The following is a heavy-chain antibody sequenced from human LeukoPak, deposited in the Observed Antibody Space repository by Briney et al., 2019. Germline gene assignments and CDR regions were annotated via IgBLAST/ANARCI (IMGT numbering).Heavy chain of an antibody. CDR3: TGYIESAGVY. Sequence: GGSLRLSCAASGFTFSSYGMHWVRQASGKGLEWVGRIRNKANSYATAYAASVKGRFTISRDDSKNTAYLQMNSLKTEDTAVYYCTGYIESAGVYWGQGTLVTVSS. D-gene: IGHD5-24*01. CDR1: GFTFSSYG. V-gene: IGHV3-73*01. J-gene: IGHJ4*02. CDR2: IRNKANSYAT.